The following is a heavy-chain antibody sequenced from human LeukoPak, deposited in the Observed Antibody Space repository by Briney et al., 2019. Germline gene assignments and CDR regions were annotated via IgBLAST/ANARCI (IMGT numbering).Heavy chain of an antibody. CDR2: IYYSGST. V-gene: IGHV4-59*01. Sequence: SETLSLTCTVSGGSISHYYWSWIRQPPGKGLEWIGYIYYSGSTTYNPSLKSRVTISVDTSKNQFSLKLSSVTAADTAVYYCARGSYCSRTTCYTSPFDYWGQGTLVTVSS. CDR1: GGSISHYY. D-gene: IGHD2-2*02. CDR3: ARGSYCSRTTCYTSPFDY. J-gene: IGHJ4*02.